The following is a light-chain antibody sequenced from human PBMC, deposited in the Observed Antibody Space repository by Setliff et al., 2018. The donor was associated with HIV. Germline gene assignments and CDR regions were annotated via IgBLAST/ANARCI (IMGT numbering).Light chain of an antibody. CDR3: SSYTSDSTYG. V-gene: IGLV2-14*02. CDR1: SSDVGNYNL. J-gene: IGLJ1*01. Sequence: QSVLAQPASVSGSPGQSITISCTGTSSDVGNYNLVSWYQHYPGKAPKLIIYEVDKRPSGVSSRFSGSKSGDTASLTISGLQADDEADYYCSSYTSDSTYGFGTGTKV. CDR2: EVD.